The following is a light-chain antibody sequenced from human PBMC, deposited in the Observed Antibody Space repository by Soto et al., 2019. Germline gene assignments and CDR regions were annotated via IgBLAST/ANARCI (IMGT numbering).Light chain of an antibody. V-gene: IGLV1-44*01. CDR2: SDN. Sequence: QSVLTQPHSASGTPGQRITISCSGSSSNIGTNTVIWYQQLPGAAPKLLIYSDNQRPSGVPDRFAGSKSGTSASLAISGLQSEDEADYYCPAWGVSLVVFGGGTKLTVL. CDR1: SSNIGTNT. J-gene: IGLJ2*01. CDR3: PAWGVSLVV.